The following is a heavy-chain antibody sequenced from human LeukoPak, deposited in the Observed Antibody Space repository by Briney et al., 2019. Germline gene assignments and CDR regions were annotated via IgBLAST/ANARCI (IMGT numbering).Heavy chain of an antibody. J-gene: IGHJ4*02. D-gene: IGHD1-14*01. CDR2: IHHSGDT. CDR3: ARWNGGNHHFDC. CDR1: GDSVSSYY. Sequence: SETLSLTCSVSGDSVSSYYWNWIRQPPGKGPEWIGYIHHSGDTNNNPSLRSRVTMSVDTVRNQFSLDLISVTAADTAVYYCARWNGGNHHFDCWGQGTLVTVSA. V-gene: IGHV4-59*02.